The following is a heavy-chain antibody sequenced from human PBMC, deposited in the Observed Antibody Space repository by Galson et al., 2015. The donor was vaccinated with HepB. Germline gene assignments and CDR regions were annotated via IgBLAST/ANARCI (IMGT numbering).Heavy chain of an antibody. CDR3: ARGVHPQWLVSPNWFDP. D-gene: IGHD6-19*01. CDR1: GYTFTSYA. CDR2: INAGNGNT. Sequence: SVKVSCKASGYTFTSYAMHWVRQAPGQRLEWMGWINAGNGNTKYSQKFQGRVTITRDTSASTAYMELSSLRSEDTAVYYCARGVHPQWLVSPNWFDPWGQGTLVTVSS. V-gene: IGHV1-3*01. J-gene: IGHJ5*02.